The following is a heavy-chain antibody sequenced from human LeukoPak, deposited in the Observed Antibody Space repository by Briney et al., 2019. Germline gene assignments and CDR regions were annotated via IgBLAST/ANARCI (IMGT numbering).Heavy chain of an antibody. D-gene: IGHD3-10*01. Sequence: PGGSLRLSCAASGFTFSSYGMHWVRQAPGKGLEWVAFIRYDGSNKYYADSAKGRFTISRDNSKNTLYLQMSSLRAEDTAVYYCAKDQITMVRGVTSQADYWGQGTLVTVSS. V-gene: IGHV3-30*02. CDR2: IRYDGSNK. CDR3: AKDQITMVRGVTSQADY. CDR1: GFTFSSYG. J-gene: IGHJ4*02.